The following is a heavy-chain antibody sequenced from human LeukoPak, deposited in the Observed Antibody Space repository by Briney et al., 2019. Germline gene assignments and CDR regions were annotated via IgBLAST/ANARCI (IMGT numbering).Heavy chain of an antibody. CDR2: IWYDGSND. J-gene: IGHJ3*02. D-gene: IGHD2-15*01. CDR1: GSTFSDYY. Sequence: GGSLRLSCAASGSTFSDYYMSWIRQAPGKGLEWVAVIWYDGSNDYYANSVKGRFTISRDNSKNTLYLQMNSLRAEDTAVYFCARKNTQDAFDIWGQGTMVTVSS. V-gene: IGHV3-33*08. CDR3: ARKNTQDAFDI.